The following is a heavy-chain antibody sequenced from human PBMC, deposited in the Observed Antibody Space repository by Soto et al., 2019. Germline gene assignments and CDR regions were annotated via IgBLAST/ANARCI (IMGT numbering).Heavy chain of an antibody. V-gene: IGHV4-30-2*02. CDR2: IYHSGST. J-gene: IGHJ5*02. CDR3: GRSDLYGGKYWGFDP. Sequence: PLSLTCTVSGGSIIGGGYCWSWKRQPPGKGLEWIVYIYHSGSTYYNPSLKSRVTISVDTSKNQFSLKLNSVTAADMAVYYCGRSDLYGGKYWGFDPWGQGALVTVS. CDR1: GGSIIGGGYC. D-gene: IGHD1-26*01.